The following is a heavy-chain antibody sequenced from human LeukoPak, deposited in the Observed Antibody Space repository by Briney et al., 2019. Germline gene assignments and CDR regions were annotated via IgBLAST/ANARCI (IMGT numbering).Heavy chain of an antibody. CDR1: GGTFSSYA. Sequence: SVKVSCKASGGTFSSYAISWVRQAPGQGLEWMGGIIPIFGTANYAQKFQGRVTITADESTSTAYMELSSLRSEDTAVYYCARGKRGLKWELLLRPYYYYGMDVWGQGTTVTVSS. CDR3: ARGKRGLKWELLLRPYYYYGMDV. J-gene: IGHJ6*02. V-gene: IGHV1-69*13. CDR2: IIPIFGTA. D-gene: IGHD1-26*01.